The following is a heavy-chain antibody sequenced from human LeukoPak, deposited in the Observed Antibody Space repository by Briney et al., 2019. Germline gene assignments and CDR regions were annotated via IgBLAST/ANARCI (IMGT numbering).Heavy chain of an antibody. CDR2: IYPGDYET. Sequence: GESLKISCGGSGYSFSNYWIGWVRQVPGKGLEWMGIIYPGDYETRYSPSFQGLVTISVDKSISTAYLQWSSLKASDTAMYYCAIPPGYCGNDCSFDHWGQGTLVTVSS. CDR3: AIPPGYCGNDCSFDH. J-gene: IGHJ4*02. V-gene: IGHV5-51*01. D-gene: IGHD2-21*02. CDR1: GYSFSNYW.